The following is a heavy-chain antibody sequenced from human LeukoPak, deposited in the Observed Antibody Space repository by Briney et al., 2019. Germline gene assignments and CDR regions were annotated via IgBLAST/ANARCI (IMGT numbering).Heavy chain of an antibody. V-gene: IGHV1-2*02. D-gene: IGHD6-19*01. Sequence: GASVKDSCKASGYTFTGYYMHWVRQAPGQELEWMGWINPNSGGTNYAQKFQGRVTMTRDTSITTAYMELSRLRSDDTAVYYCALGGAVAGYTNWFDPWGQGTLVTVSS. CDR3: ALGGAVAGYTNWFDP. J-gene: IGHJ5*02. CDR1: GYTFTGYY. CDR2: INPNSGGT.